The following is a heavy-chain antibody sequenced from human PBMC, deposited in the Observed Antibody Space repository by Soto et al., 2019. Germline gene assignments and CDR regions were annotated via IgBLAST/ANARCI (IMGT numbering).Heavy chain of an antibody. Sequence: GASVKVSCKASGYTFTGYYMHWVRQAPGQGLEWMGWINPNSGGTNYAQKFQGWVTMTRDTSISTAYMELSRLRSDDTAVYYCARGSMVRGVIKLAFDIWGQGTMVTVSS. J-gene: IGHJ3*02. CDR2: INPNSGGT. CDR1: GYTFTGYY. D-gene: IGHD3-10*01. V-gene: IGHV1-2*04. CDR3: ARGSMVRGVIKLAFDI.